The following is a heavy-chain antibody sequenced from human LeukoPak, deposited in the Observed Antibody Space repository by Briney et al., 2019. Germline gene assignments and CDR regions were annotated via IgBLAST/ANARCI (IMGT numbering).Heavy chain of an antibody. D-gene: IGHD7-27*01. CDR2: LYSSGNT. CDR3: ARGWGSFEN. V-gene: IGHV3-53*01. J-gene: IGHJ4*02. Sequence: PGGSLRPSCAASGFSVITDYMTWVRQAPGKGLEWVSTLYSSGNTYYADSVKGRFTVSRDNSKNTLFLEMSSLRAEDTAVYFCARGWGSFENWGQGTLVAVSS. CDR1: GFSVITDY.